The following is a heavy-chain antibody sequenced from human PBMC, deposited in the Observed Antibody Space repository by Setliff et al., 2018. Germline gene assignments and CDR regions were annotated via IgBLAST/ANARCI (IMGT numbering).Heavy chain of an antibody. CDR2: INTNTGNP. D-gene: IGHD5-18*01. CDR3: AKAVEIAMVAATLFFDP. Sequence: ASVKVSCKASGYTFTSYAMNWVRQAPGQGLEWMGWINTNTGNPTYAQGFTGRFVFSLDTSVSTAYLQISSLKAEDTAVYYCAKAVEIAMVAATLFFDPWGQGTLVTVS. CDR1: GYTFTSYA. J-gene: IGHJ5*02. V-gene: IGHV7-4-1*02.